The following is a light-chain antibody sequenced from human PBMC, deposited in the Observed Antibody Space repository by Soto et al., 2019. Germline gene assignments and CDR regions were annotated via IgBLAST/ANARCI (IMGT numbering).Light chain of an antibody. Sequence: QSVLTQPASVSGSPGQSITISCSGTSSDVGGYNYVSWYQRHPGKAPKLMIYEVSNRPSGVSNRFSGSKSGNTASLTISGLQAEDEADYYCSSYTSSSTLKVFGTGTKVTVL. J-gene: IGLJ1*01. CDR3: SSYTSSSTLKV. V-gene: IGLV2-14*01. CDR1: SSDVGGYNY. CDR2: EVS.